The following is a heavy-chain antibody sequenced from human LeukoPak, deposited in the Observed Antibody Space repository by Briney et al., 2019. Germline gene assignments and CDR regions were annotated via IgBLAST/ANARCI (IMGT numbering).Heavy chain of an antibody. V-gene: IGHV3-13*01. CDR1: GFTFSSYD. Sequence: PGGSLRLSCAASGFTFSSYDMHWVRQTPGKGLEWVSTIGTAGVTYYPGSVKGRFTISRENAKNSLYLQMNSLRAGDTAVYYCARDGYNYGSLDYWGQGTLVTVSS. CDR2: IGTAGVT. D-gene: IGHD5-24*01. CDR3: ARDGYNYGSLDY. J-gene: IGHJ4*02.